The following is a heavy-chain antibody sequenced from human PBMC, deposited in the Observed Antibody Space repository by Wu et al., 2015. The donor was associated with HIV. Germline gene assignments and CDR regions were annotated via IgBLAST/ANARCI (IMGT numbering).Heavy chain of an antibody. CDR2: IVVGSGNR. CDR1: GFTFPSSA. V-gene: IGHV1-58*01. Sequence: QMQLVQSGPEVKKPGTSVKVSCKASGFTFPSSALQWVRQARGQRLEWIGWIVVGSGNRNFAQKFQDRITFTRDMSTATAYMELSSLKSEDTAVYYCAKTIRIVTNGIDFYHYYGMDVWGQGTTVTVS. CDR3: AKTIRIVTNGIDFYHYYGMDV. D-gene: IGHD1-1*01. J-gene: IGHJ6*02.